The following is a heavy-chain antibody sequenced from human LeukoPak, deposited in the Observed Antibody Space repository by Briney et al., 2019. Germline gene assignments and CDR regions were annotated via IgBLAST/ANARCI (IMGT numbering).Heavy chain of an antibody. D-gene: IGHD6-19*01. V-gene: IGHV1-46*01. CDR1: GGTFSSYA. J-gene: IGHJ1*01. CDR2: INPSGGST. CDR3: ARPASSGWYSPYFQH. Sequence: ASVKVSCKASGGTFSSYAISWVRQAPGQGLEWMGIINPSGGSTSYAQKFQGRVTMTRDMSTSTVYMELSSLRSEDTAGYYCARPASSGWYSPYFQHWCQGTLVTVAS.